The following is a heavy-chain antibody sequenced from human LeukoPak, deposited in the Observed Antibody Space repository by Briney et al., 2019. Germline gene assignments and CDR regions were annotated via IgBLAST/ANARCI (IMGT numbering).Heavy chain of an antibody. CDR2: ISGSGGST. Sequence: PGGSLRLSCAASGFTFSSYAMSWVRQAPGKGLEWASAISGSGGSTYYADSVKGRFTISRGNSKNTLYLQMNSLRAEDTAVYYCAKAVYSSSSRFDYWGQGTLVTVSS. J-gene: IGHJ4*02. CDR3: AKAVYSSSSRFDY. V-gene: IGHV3-23*01. CDR1: GFTFSSYA. D-gene: IGHD6-6*01.